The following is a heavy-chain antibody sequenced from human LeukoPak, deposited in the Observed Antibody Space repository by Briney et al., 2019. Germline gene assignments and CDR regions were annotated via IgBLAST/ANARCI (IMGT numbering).Heavy chain of an antibody. D-gene: IGHD3-22*01. Sequence: SGGSLRLSCAASGFTFSNFWMSWVRQAPGKGLEWVANIKQDGSEKHYVDSVKGRFTISRDNAKNSLYLQMNSLRAEDTAVYYCAREGSSGEHDYWGQGTLVTVSS. J-gene: IGHJ4*02. CDR3: AREGSSGEHDY. CDR1: GFTFSNFW. CDR2: IKQDGSEK. V-gene: IGHV3-7*01.